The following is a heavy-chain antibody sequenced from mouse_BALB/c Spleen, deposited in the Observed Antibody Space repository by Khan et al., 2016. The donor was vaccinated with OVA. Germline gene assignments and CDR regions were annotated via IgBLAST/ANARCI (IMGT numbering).Heavy chain of an antibody. Sequence: QLEESGGGLVKPGGSLKLSCAASGFTFSSFVMSWVRQTPEKGLEWVATISSAGTYTYFPDSVTGRFTISRDNAKNTLYLQMNSLRSEDTAMYYCASGNYGWFACWGQGTLVTVSA. CDR3: ASGNYGWFAC. CDR1: GFTFSSFV. J-gene: IGHJ3*01. D-gene: IGHD2-1*01. V-gene: IGHV5-9-3*01. CDR2: ISSAGTYT.